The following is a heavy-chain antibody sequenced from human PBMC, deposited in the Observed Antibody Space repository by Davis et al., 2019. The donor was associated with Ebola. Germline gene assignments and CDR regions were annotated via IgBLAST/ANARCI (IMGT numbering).Heavy chain of an antibody. CDR1: RYTLTNYD. CDR3: AKGGPADH. V-gene: IGHV1-8*01. CDR2: MNPNSCNT. J-gene: IGHJ5*02. Sequence: ASSVPVSCQASRYTLTNYDIHWVRQAPGERLEWMAWMNPNSCNTDYAQKFQGRVILTRNTSTNTAYLELHSLRSDDTAVYYCAKGGPADHWGQGTLVTVSS.